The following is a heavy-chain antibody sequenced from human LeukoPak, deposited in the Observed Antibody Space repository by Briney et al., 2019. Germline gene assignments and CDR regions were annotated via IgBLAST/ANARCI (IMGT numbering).Heavy chain of an antibody. D-gene: IGHD3-9*01. CDR2: IYHSGST. CDR3: ARYYDILTGFAQGYFDY. J-gene: IGHJ4*02. CDR1: GGSISSSNW. V-gene: IGHV4-4*02. Sequence: SGTLSLTCAVSGGSISSSNWWSWVRQPPGKGLEWIGEIYHSGSTNYNPSLKSRVTISVDTSKNQFSLKLNSVTAADTALYYCARYYDILTGFAQGYFDYWGQKALVTVSS.